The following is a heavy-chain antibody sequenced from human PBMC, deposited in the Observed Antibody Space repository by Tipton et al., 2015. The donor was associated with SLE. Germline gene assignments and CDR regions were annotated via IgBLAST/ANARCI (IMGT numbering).Heavy chain of an antibody. D-gene: IGHD6-13*01. Sequence: QLVQSGAEVKKPGESLKISCKGSGYSFTSYWIGWVRQMPGKGREWMGIIYPGDSDTRYSPSFQGQVTISADKSISTAYLQWSSLKASDTAMYYCARHPPRSSSRSSFDYWGQGTLVTVSS. CDR1: GYSFTSYW. J-gene: IGHJ4*02. V-gene: IGHV5-51*01. CDR3: ARHPPRSSSRSSFDY. CDR2: IYPGDSDT.